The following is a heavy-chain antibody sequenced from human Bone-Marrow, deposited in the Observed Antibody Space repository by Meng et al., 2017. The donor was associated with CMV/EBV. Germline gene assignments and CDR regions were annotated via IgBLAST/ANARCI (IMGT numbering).Heavy chain of an antibody. CDR1: GFTVFSKY. CDR2: IYSGGSR. CDR3: TGAVGSQRPLDY. J-gene: IGHJ4*02. V-gene: IGHV3-53*01. Sequence: GGSLRLSCAVSGFTVFSKYMNWVRQAPGKGLEWVSIIYSGGSRYYADSVKGRFTISRDNSRNTLYLQMNSLRAEDTAVYYCTGAVGSQRPLDYWGPGALVTGSS. D-gene: IGHD6-25*01.